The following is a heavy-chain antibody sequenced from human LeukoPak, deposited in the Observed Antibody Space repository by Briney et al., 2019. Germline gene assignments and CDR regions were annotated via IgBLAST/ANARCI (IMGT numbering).Heavy chain of an antibody. D-gene: IGHD2-15*01. CDR3: ARQLCSGGSCYDWFDP. J-gene: IGHJ5*02. CDR1: GYSFTSYW. Sequence: GESLKISCKGSGYSFTSYWIGWVRQMPGKGLEWMGIIYPGDSDTRYSPSFQGQVTIPADKSISTAYLQWSSLKASDTAMYYCARQLCSGGSCYDWFDPWGQGTLVTVSS. V-gene: IGHV5-51*01. CDR2: IYPGDSDT.